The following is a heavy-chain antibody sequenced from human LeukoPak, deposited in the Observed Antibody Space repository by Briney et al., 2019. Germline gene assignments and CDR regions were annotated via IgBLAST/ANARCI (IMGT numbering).Heavy chain of an antibody. V-gene: IGHV3-30-3*01. CDR3: ARDSSGWYVSSGTPDY. J-gene: IGHJ4*02. Sequence: GRSLRLSCAASGFTFSSYAMHWVRQAPGKGLEWVAVISYDGSNKYYADSVKGRFTISRDNSKNTLYLQMNSLRAEDTAVYYCARDSSGWYVSSGTPDYWGQGTLVTVSS. D-gene: IGHD6-19*01. CDR1: GFTFSSYA. CDR2: ISYDGSNK.